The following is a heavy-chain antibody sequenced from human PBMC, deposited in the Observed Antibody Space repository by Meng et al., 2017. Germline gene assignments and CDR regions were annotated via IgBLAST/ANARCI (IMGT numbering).Heavy chain of an antibody. D-gene: IGHD4-17*01. Sequence: GSLRLSCTVSGYSISSGYYWGWIRQPPGKGLEWIGSIYHSGSTYYNPSLKSRVTISVDTSKNQFSLKLSSVTAADTAVYYCARYGDLDYWGQGTLVTVSS. V-gene: IGHV4-38-2*02. CDR2: IYHSGST. J-gene: IGHJ4*02. CDR3: ARYGDLDY. CDR1: GYSISSGYY.